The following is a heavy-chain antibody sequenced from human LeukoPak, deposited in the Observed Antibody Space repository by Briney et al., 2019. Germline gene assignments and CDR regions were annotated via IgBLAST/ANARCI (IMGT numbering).Heavy chain of an antibody. Sequence: GGSLRLSCAASGFTFSSYWMSWVRQAPGKGLEWVANIKQDGSNKYYADSVKGRFTISRDNSKNTLDLQMSSLRAEDTAVYYCAKDPSYTAAGIDYWGQGTLVTVSS. J-gene: IGHJ4*02. D-gene: IGHD6-13*01. CDR2: IKQDGSNK. CDR1: GFTFSSYW. V-gene: IGHV3-7*01. CDR3: AKDPSYTAAGIDY.